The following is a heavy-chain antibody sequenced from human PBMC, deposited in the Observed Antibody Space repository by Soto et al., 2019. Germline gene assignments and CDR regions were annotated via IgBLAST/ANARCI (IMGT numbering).Heavy chain of an antibody. CDR2: INDQGGSP. V-gene: IGHV3-74*01. D-gene: IGHD3-3*01. CDR1: GFTFSNYW. Sequence: PGGSLRLSCAASGFTFSNYWMHWVRQAPGKGLVWISRINDQGGSPTYADSVKGRFTISRDNVKNTLYLQMSSLRAEDTAVYYCARDQLRFLEWLSNPYYYYGMDVWGQGTTVTVSS. CDR3: ARDQLRFLEWLSNPYYYYGMDV. J-gene: IGHJ6*02.